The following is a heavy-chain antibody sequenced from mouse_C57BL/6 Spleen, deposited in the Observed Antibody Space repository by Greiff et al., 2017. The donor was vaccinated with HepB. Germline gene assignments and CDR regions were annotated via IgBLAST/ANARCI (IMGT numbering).Heavy chain of an antibody. CDR3: ASEGFAY. V-gene: IGHV1-81*01. CDR1: GYTFTSYG. CDR2: IYPRSGNT. J-gene: IGHJ3*01. Sequence: VKLVESGAELARPGASVKLSCKASGYTFTSYGISWVKQRTGQGLEWIGEIYPRSGNTYYNEKFKGKATLTADKSSSTAYMELRSLTSEDSAVYFCASEGFAYWGQGTLVTVSA.